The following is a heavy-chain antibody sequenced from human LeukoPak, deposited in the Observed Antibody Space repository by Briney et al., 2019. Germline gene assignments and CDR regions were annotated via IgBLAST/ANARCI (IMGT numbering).Heavy chain of an antibody. CDR1: GGTFSSYA. CDR3: ARDLVDRGYCSGGSCFLPSLHYYYGMDV. Sequence: SVKVSCKASGGTFSSYAISWGRQAPGQGLEWMGGIIPIFGTANYAQKFQGRVTITADESTSTAYMELSSLRSEDTAVYYCARDLVDRGYCSGGSCFLPSLHYYYGMDVWGQGTTVTVSS. D-gene: IGHD2-15*01. CDR2: IIPIFGTA. J-gene: IGHJ6*02. V-gene: IGHV1-69*13.